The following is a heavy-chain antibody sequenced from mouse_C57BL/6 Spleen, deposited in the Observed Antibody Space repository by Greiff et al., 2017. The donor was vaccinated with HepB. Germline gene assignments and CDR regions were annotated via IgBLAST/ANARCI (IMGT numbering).Heavy chain of an antibody. CDR3: ARRGYDDYDEGAMDY. CDR2: IDPSDSET. CDR1: GYTFTSYW. Sequence: QVQLQQPGAELVRPGSSVKLSCKASGYTFTSYWMHWVKQRPIQGLEWIGHIDPSDSETHYNQKFKDKATLTVDKSSSTAYMQLSSLTSEDSAVYYGARRGYDDYDEGAMDYWGQGTSVTVSS. J-gene: IGHJ4*01. D-gene: IGHD2-4*01. V-gene: IGHV1-52*01.